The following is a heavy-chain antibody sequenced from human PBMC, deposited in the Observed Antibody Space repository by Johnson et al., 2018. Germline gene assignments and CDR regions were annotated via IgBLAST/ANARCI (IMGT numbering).Heavy chain of an antibody. CDR3: GRDFGHSGSPFQH. J-gene: IGHJ1*01. CDR2: IVVGSGNT. Sequence: QLVQSGPEVKKPGTSVKVSCKASGFTFTSSAVQWVRQARVQRLEWIGWIVVGSGNTNYAQKFQERVTITRDMSTSTAYMELSSRRSEDTAVDYCGRDFGHSGSPFQHWGQGTLVTVSS. V-gene: IGHV1-58*01. D-gene: IGHD1-26*01. CDR1: GFTFTSSA.